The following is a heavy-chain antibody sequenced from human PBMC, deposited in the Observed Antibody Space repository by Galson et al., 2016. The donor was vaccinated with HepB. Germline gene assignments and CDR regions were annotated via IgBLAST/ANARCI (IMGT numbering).Heavy chain of an antibody. CDR3: ARDLQVFSSGYYPYNFDY. Sequence: VKVSCKASGYTFTSYGISWVRQAPGQGLEWMGWISAYNGNTNYAQKLQGRVTVTTDTSTSTAYMELRSQRSDDTAVYYCARDLQVFSSGYYPYNFDYWGQGTLVTVSS. D-gene: IGHD3-22*01. CDR2: ISAYNGNT. V-gene: IGHV1-18*01. CDR1: GYTFTSYG. J-gene: IGHJ4*02.